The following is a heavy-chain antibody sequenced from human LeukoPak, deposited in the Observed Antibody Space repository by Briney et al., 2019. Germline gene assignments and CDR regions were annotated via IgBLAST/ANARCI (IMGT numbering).Heavy chain of an antibody. D-gene: IGHD6-6*01. Sequence: GGSLRLSCAASGFTFSSYGMHWVRQAPGKRLEWVAVISYDGSNKYYADSVKGRFTISRDNSKNTLYLQMNSLRAEDTAVYYCAKSFIAARPSGPDYWGQGTLVTVSS. CDR1: GFTFSSYG. J-gene: IGHJ4*02. CDR3: AKSFIAARPSGPDY. CDR2: ISYDGSNK. V-gene: IGHV3-30*18.